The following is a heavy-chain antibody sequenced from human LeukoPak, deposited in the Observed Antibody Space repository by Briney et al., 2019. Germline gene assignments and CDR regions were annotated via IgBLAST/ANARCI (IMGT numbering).Heavy chain of an antibody. CDR3: AKCPRVATREFDY. Sequence: PGGSLRLSCAASGFTFSSYAMSWVRQAPGKGLEWVSAISGSGASTYYADSVKGRFTISRDNSKNTLYLQMNSLRAEDTAVYYRAKCPRVATREFDYWGQGTLVTVSS. CDR2: ISGSGAST. D-gene: IGHD5-12*01. V-gene: IGHV3-23*01. CDR1: GFTFSSYA. J-gene: IGHJ4*02.